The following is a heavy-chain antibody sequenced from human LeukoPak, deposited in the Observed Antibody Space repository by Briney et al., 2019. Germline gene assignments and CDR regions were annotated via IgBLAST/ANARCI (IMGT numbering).Heavy chain of an antibody. D-gene: IGHD3-22*01. Sequence: GRSLRLSCAASGFTFSSYAMHWVRQAPGKGLGWVAVISYDGSNKYYADSVKGRFTISRDNSKNTLYLQMNSLRAEDTAVYYCARDRVYYYDSSPADAFDIWGQGTMVTVSS. CDR3: ARDRVYYYDSSPADAFDI. CDR1: GFTFSSYA. V-gene: IGHV3-30-3*01. J-gene: IGHJ3*02. CDR2: ISYDGSNK.